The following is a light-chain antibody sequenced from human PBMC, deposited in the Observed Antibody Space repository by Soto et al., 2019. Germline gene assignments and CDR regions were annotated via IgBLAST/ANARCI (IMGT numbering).Light chain of an antibody. CDR1: SSDDGKYNF. V-gene: IGLV2-23*02. CDR2: EVT. CDR3: CLYGGSSNYVV. Sequence: QSALTQPASVSGSPGQSISISCTGTSSDDGKYNFVSWYRQHPGKVPKLIIFEVTKRPSGVSNRFSGSRSGNTASLTISGLQAEDEADYYCCLYGGSSNYVVFGGGTKLTVL. J-gene: IGLJ2*01.